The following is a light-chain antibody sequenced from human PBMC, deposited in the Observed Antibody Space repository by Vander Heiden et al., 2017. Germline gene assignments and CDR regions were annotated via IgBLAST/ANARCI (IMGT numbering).Light chain of an antibody. V-gene: IGKV1-39*01. Sequence: DIQMTPSPSSLSASVGDRVTVTCRASQTIRNSLNWYQQKPGKVPRLLLYASSTLQSGVPSRFSGGGSGTDFTLTISDLQPEDFATYFCQQSYTTPQTFGQGTKVEI. J-gene: IGKJ2*01. CDR1: QTIRNS. CDR2: ASS. CDR3: QQSYTTPQT.